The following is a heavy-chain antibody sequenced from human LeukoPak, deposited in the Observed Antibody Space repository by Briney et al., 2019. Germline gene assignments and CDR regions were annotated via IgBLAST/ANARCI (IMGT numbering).Heavy chain of an antibody. J-gene: IGHJ4*02. Sequence: ASVKVSCKTSGYTFTSYGVSWVRQAPGQGLEWMGWINPNSGGTNYAQMFQGRVTMTRDTSISTAYMELSRLRSDDTAVYYCARSLTGGFDYWGQGTLVTVSS. CDR1: GYTFTSYG. D-gene: IGHD1-26*01. V-gene: IGHV1-2*02. CDR2: INPNSGGT. CDR3: ARSLTGGFDY.